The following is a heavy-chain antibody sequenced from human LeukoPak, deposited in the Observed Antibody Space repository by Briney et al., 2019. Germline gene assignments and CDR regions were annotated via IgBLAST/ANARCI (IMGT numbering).Heavy chain of an antibody. Sequence: NPSGTLPLTCAVSGGSISSGGYSWSWIRQPPGKGLEWIGYIYHSGSTYYNPSLKSRVTISVDRSKNQFSLKLSSVTAADTAVYYCVRGVIGGWFVPWGPGTLVTVSS. J-gene: IGHJ5*02. CDR2: IYHSGST. CDR1: GGSISSGGYS. CDR3: VRGVIGGWFVP. D-gene: IGHD3-10*01. V-gene: IGHV4-30-2*01.